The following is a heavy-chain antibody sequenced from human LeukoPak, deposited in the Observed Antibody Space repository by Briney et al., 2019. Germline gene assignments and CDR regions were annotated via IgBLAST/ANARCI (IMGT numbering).Heavy chain of an antibody. CDR2: IYYSGST. CDR1: GGSISSGDYY. CDR3: ARERGLVRDFDY. J-gene: IGHJ4*02. Sequence: SQTLSLTCTVSGGSISSGDYYWSWIRQPPGKGLEWIGYIYYSGSTYYNPSLKSRVTISVDTSKNQFSLKLSSVTVADTAVYYCARERGLVRDFDYWGQGTLVTVSS. V-gene: IGHV4-30-4*01. D-gene: IGHD3-10*01.